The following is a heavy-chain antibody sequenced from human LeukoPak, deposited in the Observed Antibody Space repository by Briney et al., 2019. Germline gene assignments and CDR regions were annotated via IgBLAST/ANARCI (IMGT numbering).Heavy chain of an antibody. J-gene: IGHJ4*02. D-gene: IGHD2-21*02. CDR3: ARNGDPGPHYFDF. CDR1: GYTFTDFA. Sequence: GASVKVSCKASGYTFTDFAMSWVRQAPGQGLEWMGKISVYNGHTNSVQKFQGRVTMTRDTSTSTAYMELMSLRPDDTAVYFCARNGDPGPHYFDFWGQGTLVTVSS. CDR2: ISVYNGHT. V-gene: IGHV1-18*01.